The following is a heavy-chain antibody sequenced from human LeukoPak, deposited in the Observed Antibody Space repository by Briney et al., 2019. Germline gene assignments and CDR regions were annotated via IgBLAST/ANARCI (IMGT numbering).Heavy chain of an antibody. V-gene: IGHV4-4*07. CDR1: GGSISSYY. D-gene: IGHD6-13*01. Sequence: SETLSLTCTVSGGSISSYYWSWIRQPAGKGLEWIGRIYTSGSTNYNPSLKSRVTMSVDTSKNQFSLKLSSVTAADTAVYYCAREIPNSSSWNPLDYWGQGTLVTVSS. J-gene: IGHJ4*02. CDR2: IYTSGST. CDR3: AREIPNSSSWNPLDY.